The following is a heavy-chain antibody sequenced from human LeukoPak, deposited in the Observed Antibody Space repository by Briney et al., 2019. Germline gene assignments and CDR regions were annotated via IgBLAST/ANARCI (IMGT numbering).Heavy chain of an antibody. CDR1: GYTFTGYY. D-gene: IGHD3-3*01. CDR2: INPDSGAT. V-gene: IGHV1-2*02. J-gene: IGHJ4*02. CDR3: ARADRITLFGVVIIPRLDY. Sequence: ASVKVSCKASGYTFTGYYMHWVRQAPGQGLEWMGWINPDSGATNYAQKLQGRVTMTSDTSISTAFMELGRPRSDHTAVYYGARADRITLFGVVIIPRLDYWGQGTLVTVSS.